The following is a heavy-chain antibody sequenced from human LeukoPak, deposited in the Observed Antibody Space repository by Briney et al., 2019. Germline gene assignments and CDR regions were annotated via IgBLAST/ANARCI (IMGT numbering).Heavy chain of an antibody. CDR1: GYTFTGYY. CDR2: INPNSGGT. D-gene: IGHD4-17*01. V-gene: IGHV1-2*02. J-gene: IGHJ5*02. CDR3: ARVGLSTVTTRHRKFDP. Sequence: ASVKVSCKASGYTFTGYYMHWVRQAPGQGLEWMGWINPNSGGTNYAQKFQVRVTMTRDTSISTAYMELSRLRSDDTAVYYCARVGLSTVTTRHRKFDPWGQGTLVTVSS.